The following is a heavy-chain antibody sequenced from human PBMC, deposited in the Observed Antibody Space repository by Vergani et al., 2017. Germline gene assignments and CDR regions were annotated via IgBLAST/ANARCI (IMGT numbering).Heavy chain of an antibody. J-gene: IGHJ4*02. CDR2: IYHSGST. V-gene: IGHV4-38-2*01. CDR1: GYSIRNGYY. CDR3: TRQPQEGASGPPSVPT. Sequence: QVQLQESGPGLVEPSETLSLTCAVSGYSIRNGYYWGWIRQPPGKGLEWIGSIYHSGSTHYNPSLKSRVTISVDTSKNYFSLTVTSVTAADTAVYYCTRQPQEGASGPPSVPTWGQGSAVIVSS. D-gene: IGHD5-12*01.